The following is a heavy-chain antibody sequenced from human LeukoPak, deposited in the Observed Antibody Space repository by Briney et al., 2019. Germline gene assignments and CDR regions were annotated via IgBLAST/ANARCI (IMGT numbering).Heavy chain of an antibody. J-gene: IGHJ4*02. V-gene: IGHV3-23*01. D-gene: IGHD2-15*01. CDR1: GFTFSSYA. CDR3: AKLLVVVAATPGGWGNHDY. CDR2: ISGSGGST. Sequence: PGGSLRLSCAASGFTFSSYAMSWLRQAPGKGLEWVSAISGSGGSTYYADSVKGRFTISRDNSKNTLYLQMNSLRAEDTAVYYCAKLLVVVAATPGGWGNHDYWGQGTLVTVSS.